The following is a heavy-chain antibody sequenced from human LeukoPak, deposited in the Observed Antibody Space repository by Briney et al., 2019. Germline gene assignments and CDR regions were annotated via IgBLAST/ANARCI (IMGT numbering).Heavy chain of an antibody. Sequence: SETLSLTCAVYGGSFSGYYWSWIRQPPGKGLEWVGEINHSGSTNYNPSLKSRVTISVDTSKNQFSLKLSSVTAADTAVYYCARRLNIYDYVWGSYRYGLDYWGQGTLVTVSS. CDR1: GGSFSGYY. V-gene: IGHV4-34*01. J-gene: IGHJ4*02. CDR2: INHSGST. D-gene: IGHD3-16*02. CDR3: ARRLNIYDYVWGSYRYGLDY.